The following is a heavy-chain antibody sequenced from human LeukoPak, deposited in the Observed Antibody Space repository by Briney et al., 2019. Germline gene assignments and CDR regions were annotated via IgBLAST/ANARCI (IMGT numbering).Heavy chain of an antibody. CDR3: AKASCSSTSCPDYYFDY. CDR1: GFTFSTYA. J-gene: IGHJ4*02. V-gene: IGHV3-23*01. Sequence: GESLRLSCAASGFTFSTYAMSWVRQAPGKGLEWVSAFSGSGSRTYYMDSVKGRFTISSDSSKNTLYLQMNSLRAEDTAVYYCAKASCSSTSCPDYYFDYWGQGTLVTVSS. CDR2: FSGSGSRT. D-gene: IGHD2-2*01.